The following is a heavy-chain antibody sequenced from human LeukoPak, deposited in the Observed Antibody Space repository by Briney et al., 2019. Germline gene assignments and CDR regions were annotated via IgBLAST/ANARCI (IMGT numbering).Heavy chain of an antibody. D-gene: IGHD5-12*01. J-gene: IGHJ4*02. V-gene: IGHV3-53*01. Sequence: GSLRLSCAASGFTFSNYWMHWVRQAPGKGLEWVSVIYSGGSTYYADSVKGRFTISRDNSKNTLYLQMNSLRAEDTAVYYCARNIVAQEDYWGQGTLVTVSS. CDR1: GFTFSNYW. CDR2: IYSGGST. CDR3: ARNIVAQEDY.